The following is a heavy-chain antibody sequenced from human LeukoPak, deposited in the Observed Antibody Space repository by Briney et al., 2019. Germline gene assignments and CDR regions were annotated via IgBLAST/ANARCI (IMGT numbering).Heavy chain of an antibody. Sequence: ASVRVSCKASGYTFTGYYIHWARQAPGQGLEWMGWINPNSGATKFAQKFQGRVTMTSDTSISTVYMELSRLRSDDTAVYYCARDMVGGSIDYWGQRTLVTVSS. J-gene: IGHJ4*02. CDR1: GYTFTGYY. V-gene: IGHV1-2*02. D-gene: IGHD1-26*01. CDR3: ARDMVGGSIDY. CDR2: INPNSGAT.